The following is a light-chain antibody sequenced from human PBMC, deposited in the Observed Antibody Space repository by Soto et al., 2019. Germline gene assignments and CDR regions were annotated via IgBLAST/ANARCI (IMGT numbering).Light chain of an antibody. CDR2: KAS. Sequence: DIQMTQSPSTLSASVGDRVTITCRASQIINTWLAWYQQKPGRAPKLLIYKASSLPSGVPSRFSGSGSGTEFTLTISSLQPDDFATYYCQQYNTYPYTFGQGTKLEIK. V-gene: IGKV1-5*03. CDR1: QIINTW. CDR3: QQYNTYPYT. J-gene: IGKJ2*01.